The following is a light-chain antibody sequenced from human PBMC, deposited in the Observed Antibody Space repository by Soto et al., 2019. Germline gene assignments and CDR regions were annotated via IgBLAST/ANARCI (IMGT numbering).Light chain of an antibody. CDR2: CAS. CDR1: ESVSNHS. V-gene: IGKV3-20*01. CDR3: QQYGSSGT. Sequence: ALTKSPGTLSLSPGEIATLSCMASESVSNHSLAWYQQNPGQAPRLLIYCASNRATGIPDRFSGSGSGTDFTITISRLEPEDFAVYYCQQYGSSGTFGQGTKVDI. J-gene: IGKJ1*01.